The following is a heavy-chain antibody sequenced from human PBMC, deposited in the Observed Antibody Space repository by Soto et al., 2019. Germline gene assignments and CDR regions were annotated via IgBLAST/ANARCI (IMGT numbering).Heavy chain of an antibody. J-gene: IGHJ3*02. CDR1: GFTFDDYA. V-gene: IGHV3-9*01. CDR2: IGWNSGRI. Sequence: EVQLVESGGGLVQPGRSLRLSCAASGFTFDDYAMHWVRQAPGKGLEWVSGIGWNSGRIGYADSVKGRFTNSRDNANNSLYLQMNSLRAEDTALYYCAGFDAFDIWGQGTMVTVSS. D-gene: IGHD5-12*01. CDR3: AGFDAFDI.